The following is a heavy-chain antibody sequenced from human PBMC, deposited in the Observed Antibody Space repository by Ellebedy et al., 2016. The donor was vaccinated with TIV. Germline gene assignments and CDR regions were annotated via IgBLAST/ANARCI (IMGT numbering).Heavy chain of an antibody. CDR1: GFTFSTYS. CDR2: MSGTSSYV. V-gene: IGHV3-21*06. CDR3: ARVHGDYRIDY. Sequence: GGSLRLSCAASGFTFSTYSMNWVRQAPGKGLEWVSSMSGTSSYVHYADSAEGRFTISRDNAKNSLYLHMSSLRVEDTAVYYCARVHGDYRIDYWGPGTLVTVSS. D-gene: IGHD4-17*01. J-gene: IGHJ4*02.